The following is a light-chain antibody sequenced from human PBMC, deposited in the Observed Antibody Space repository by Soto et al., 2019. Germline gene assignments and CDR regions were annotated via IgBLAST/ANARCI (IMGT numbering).Light chain of an antibody. V-gene: IGKV1-5*01. CDR2: DAT. Sequence: DIQMTQSPSTLSASVGDRVTITCRASQSISSWLAWYQQKPGKAPKLLIYDATSLESGDPSRFSGSGTGTEFTLTISSLQPDDFATYYCQQYNSFSLWTFGHGTKVEIK. CDR1: QSISSW. CDR3: QQYNSFSLWT. J-gene: IGKJ1*01.